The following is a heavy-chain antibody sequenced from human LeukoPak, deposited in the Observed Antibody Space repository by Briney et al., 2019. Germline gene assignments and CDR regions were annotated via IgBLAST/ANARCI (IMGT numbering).Heavy chain of an antibody. CDR3: ARGGFWSGYYSYYFDY. Sequence: SQTLSLTCTVSGDSISSGGYYWSWIRQPPGKGLECIGYIYHSGTTYYYNPSLKSRVTISVDRSKSQFSLKVTSVTAADTAVYYCARGGFWSGYYSYYFDYWGQGTLVTVSS. CDR2: IYHSGTTY. D-gene: IGHD3-3*01. CDR1: GDSISSGGYY. J-gene: IGHJ4*02. V-gene: IGHV4-30-2*01.